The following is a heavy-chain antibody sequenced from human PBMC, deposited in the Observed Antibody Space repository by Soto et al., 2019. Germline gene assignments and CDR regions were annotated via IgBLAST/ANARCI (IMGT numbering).Heavy chain of an antibody. J-gene: IGHJ4*02. CDR1: GGTFSSYT. D-gene: IGHD3-9*01. Sequence: QVQLVQSGAEVKKPGSSVKVSCKASGGTFSSYTISWVRQAPGQGLEWMGRIIPILGIANYAQKFQGRVTITADKSTSTAYMELSSLRSEDTAVYYCARSDILTGYYPNYFDYWGQGTLVTVSS. CDR3: ARSDILTGYYPNYFDY. V-gene: IGHV1-69*02. CDR2: IIPILGIA.